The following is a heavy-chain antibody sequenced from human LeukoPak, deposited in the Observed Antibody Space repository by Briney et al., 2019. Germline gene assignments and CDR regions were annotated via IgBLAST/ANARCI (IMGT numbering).Heavy chain of an antibody. V-gene: IGHV3-33*01. CDR3: ATSPDIVVVVPRVAFDI. J-gene: IGHJ3*02. CDR2: IWYDGGNK. CDR1: GFTFSSYG. Sequence: GGSLRLSCAASGFTFSSYGMHWVRQAPGKGLEWVAVIWYDGGNKYYADSVKGRFAISRDNSKNTLYLQMNSLRAEDTAVYYCATSPDIVVVVPRVAFDIWGQGTMVTVSS. D-gene: IGHD2-15*01.